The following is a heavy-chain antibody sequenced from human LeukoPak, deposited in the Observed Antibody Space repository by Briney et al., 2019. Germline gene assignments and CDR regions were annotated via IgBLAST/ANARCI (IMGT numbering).Heavy chain of an antibody. CDR1: GYTLTGYY. CDR3: APSGTYRSADYYFDY. CDR2: INPDSGGT. D-gene: IGHD1-26*01. J-gene: IGHJ4*02. Sequence: ASVKVSCKASGYTLTGYYVHWVRQAPGQGLEWMGWINPDSGGTSYAQKFQGRVTMTRDASISTAYMELSRLRSDDTAVYYCAPSGTYRSADYYFDYWGQGTLVTVSS. V-gene: IGHV1-2*02.